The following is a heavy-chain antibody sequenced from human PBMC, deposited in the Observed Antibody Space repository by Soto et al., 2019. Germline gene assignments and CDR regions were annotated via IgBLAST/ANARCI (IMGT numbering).Heavy chain of an antibody. CDR1: GFTVSSNF. CDR3: ARNIGTYNLFDY. CDR2: IYSGGST. Sequence: GGSLRLSCAASGFTVSSNFMRWVRQAPGKGLEWVSVIYSGGSTFYADSVKGRFTISRDNSKNTLYLQMNSLRAEYTALYYCARNIGTYNLFDYWGQGTLVTVSS. D-gene: IGHD1-26*01. J-gene: IGHJ4*02. V-gene: IGHV3-66*01.